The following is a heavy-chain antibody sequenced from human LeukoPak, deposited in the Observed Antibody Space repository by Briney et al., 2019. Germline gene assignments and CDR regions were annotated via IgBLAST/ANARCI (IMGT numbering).Heavy chain of an antibody. CDR2: INPNSGGT. J-gene: IGHJ5*02. D-gene: IGHD5-18*01. V-gene: IGHV1-2*02. Sequence: ASVKVSCKASGYTFTGYYMHWVRQAPGQGLEWMGWINPNSGGTNYAQKFQGRVTMTRDTSISTAYMELSRLRSDDTAVYYCARAEIQLWLRGGNWFDPWGQGTLVTVSS. CDR3: ARAEIQLWLRGGNWFDP. CDR1: GYTFTGYY.